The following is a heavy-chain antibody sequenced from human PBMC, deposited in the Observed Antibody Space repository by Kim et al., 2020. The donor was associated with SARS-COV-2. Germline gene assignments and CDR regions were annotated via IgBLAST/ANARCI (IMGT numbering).Heavy chain of an antibody. V-gene: IGHV3-30*04. CDR3: ARDSSGSYTGWFDP. Sequence: GGSLRLSCAASGFTFSSYAMHWVRQAPGKGLEWVAVISYDGINKYYGDSVKGRFTISRDNSKNTLYLQMNSLRAEDTAVYSCARDSSGSYTGWFDPWGQGTLVTVSS. J-gene: IGHJ5*02. D-gene: IGHD1-26*01. CDR1: GFTFSSYA. CDR2: ISYDGINK.